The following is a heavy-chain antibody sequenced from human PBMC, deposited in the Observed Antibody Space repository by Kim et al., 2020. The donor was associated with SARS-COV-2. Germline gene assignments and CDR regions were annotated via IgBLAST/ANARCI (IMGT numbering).Heavy chain of an antibody. CDR3: ARQGYYDSSGYYRGWFDP. D-gene: IGHD3-22*01. J-gene: IGHJ5*02. Sequence: KSRVTISVDTSKNQFSLKLSSVTAADTAVYYCARQGYYDSSGYYRGWFDPWGQGTLVTVSS. V-gene: IGHV4-39*01.